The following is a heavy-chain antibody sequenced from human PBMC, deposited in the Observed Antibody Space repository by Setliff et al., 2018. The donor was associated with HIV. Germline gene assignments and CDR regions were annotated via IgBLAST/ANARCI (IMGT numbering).Heavy chain of an antibody. Sequence: SETLSLTCSVSGVSVGSGDYYWYWIRQHPEKALEWIGYIFHSGDTYYNPSLKSRISMSVDTSKNQFSLELTSLTAADTAVYYCATRPRIAARPFDYWGQGMWVTVSS. D-gene: IGHD6-6*01. J-gene: IGHJ4*02. V-gene: IGHV4-31*03. CDR1: GVSVGSGDYY. CDR3: ATRPRIAARPFDY. CDR2: IFHSGDT.